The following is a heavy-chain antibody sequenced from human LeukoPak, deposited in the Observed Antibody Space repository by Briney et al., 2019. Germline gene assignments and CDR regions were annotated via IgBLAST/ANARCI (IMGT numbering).Heavy chain of an antibody. Sequence: ASVKVSCKASGYTFTTYDINWVRQAAGQGLEWMGWMNPNSGNTGYAQKFQGRLTITRNASISTAYMELSSLRSDDTAVYYCARTNPDNTEIYNWGQGTQVTVSS. J-gene: IGHJ4*02. CDR1: GYTFTTYD. CDR2: MNPNSGNT. CDR3: ARTNPDNTEIYN. V-gene: IGHV1-8*03. D-gene: IGHD2-2*02.